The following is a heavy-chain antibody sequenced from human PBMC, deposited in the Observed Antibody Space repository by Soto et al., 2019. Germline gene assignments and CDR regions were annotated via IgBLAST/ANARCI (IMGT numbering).Heavy chain of an antibody. CDR2: IYYSGST. V-gene: IGHV4-31*03. Sequence: SETLSLTCTVSGGSISSGCYYWSWIRQHPGKGLEWIGYIYYSGSTNYNPSLKSRVTISVDTSKNQFSPKLSSVTAADTAVYYCARRRRRGYSGYDGAGWFDPWGQGTLVTVSS. CDR3: ARRRRRGYSGYDGAGWFDP. CDR1: GGSISSGCYY. J-gene: IGHJ5*02. D-gene: IGHD5-12*01.